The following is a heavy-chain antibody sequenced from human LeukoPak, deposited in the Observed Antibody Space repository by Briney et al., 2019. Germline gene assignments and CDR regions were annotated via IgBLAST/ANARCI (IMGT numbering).Heavy chain of an antibody. CDR2: ISSSGSTI. J-gene: IGHJ4*02. D-gene: IGHD5-24*01. Sequence: GGSLRLSCAASGFTFSSYEMNWVRQSPGKGREGVSYISSSGSTIYYADCVKGRFTISRDNSKNSLYLQMNSLRAEDTALYYCAKDVEGDGYILGGFAYWGQGTLVTVSS. CDR1: GFTFSSYE. CDR3: AKDVEGDGYILGGFAY. V-gene: IGHV3-48*03.